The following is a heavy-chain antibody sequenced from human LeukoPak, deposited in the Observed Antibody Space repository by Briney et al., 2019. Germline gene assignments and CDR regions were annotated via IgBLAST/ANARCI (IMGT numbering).Heavy chain of an antibody. Sequence: PGGSLRLSCAASGFTFSSYGMHWVRQAPGKGLEWVAFMRYDGSNKYYADSVKGRFTISRDNSKNTLYLQMNSLRAEDTAVYYCAKDSRSKYYYYGMDVWGQGTTVTVSS. CDR3: AKDSRSKYYYYGMDV. CDR2: MRYDGSNK. CDR1: GFTFSSYG. J-gene: IGHJ6*02. D-gene: IGHD2/OR15-2a*01. V-gene: IGHV3-30*02.